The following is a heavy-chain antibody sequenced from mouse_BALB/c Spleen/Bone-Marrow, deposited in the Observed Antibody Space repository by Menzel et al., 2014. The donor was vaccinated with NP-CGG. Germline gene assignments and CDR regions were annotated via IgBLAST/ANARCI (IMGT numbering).Heavy chain of an antibody. J-gene: IGHJ4*01. CDR2: IWPGGST. CDR1: GFSLXSYG. V-gene: IGHV2-9*02. D-gene: IGHD2-4*01. CDR3: ARDLYYDYDVGAMDY. Sequence: QVQLKESGPGLEESSQSLSISCTVSGFSLXSYGVHWIRQRPGKGLEWLGVIWPGGSTNYNSALMSRLSISKDNSKSQVFLKMNSLQSDDTAMYYCARDLYYDYDVGAMDYWGQGTSVTVSS.